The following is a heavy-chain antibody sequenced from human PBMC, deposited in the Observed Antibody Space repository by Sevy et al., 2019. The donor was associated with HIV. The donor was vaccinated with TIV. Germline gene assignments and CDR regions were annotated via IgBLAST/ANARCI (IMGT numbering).Heavy chain of an antibody. CDR2: IYYSGSP. Sequence: SETLSLTCTVSGGSISSSSYYWGWIRQPPGKGLEWIGSIYYSGSPYYNPPLKIRVTIAVDTSKNQFSLKLRSVTAADTAVDYCATRDCSGGSCYGYYFDYWGQGTLVTVSS. J-gene: IGHJ4*02. CDR3: ATRDCSGGSCYGYYFDY. D-gene: IGHD2-15*01. V-gene: IGHV4-39*01. CDR1: GGSISSSSYY.